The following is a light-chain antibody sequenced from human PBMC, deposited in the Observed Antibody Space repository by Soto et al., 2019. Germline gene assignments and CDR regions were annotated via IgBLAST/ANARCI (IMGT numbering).Light chain of an antibody. Sequence: AIRMTQSPSSLSASTGDRVTITCRASQGISSYLAWYQQKPGKAPKFLIYAASTLQSGVPSRFSGSGSGTDFTLTISCLQSEDFATYYCQQYYSYQYTFGQGTKLEIK. V-gene: IGKV1-8*01. CDR3: QQYYSYQYT. CDR2: AAS. CDR1: QGISSY. J-gene: IGKJ2*01.